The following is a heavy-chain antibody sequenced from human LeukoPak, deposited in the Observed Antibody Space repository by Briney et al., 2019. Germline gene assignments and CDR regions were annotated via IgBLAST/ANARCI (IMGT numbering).Heavy chain of an antibody. CDR3: ARARGSYAFDI. J-gene: IGHJ3*02. Sequence: GGSLRLSCAASGFTFSDYYMGWMRQAPGKGLEWVSYISNSGDTMYYLDSVKGRFTISRDNANNSLFLQMSSLRVEDTTVYYCARARGSYAFDIWGQGTMVTVSS. CDR1: GFTFSDYY. CDR2: ISNSGDTM. D-gene: IGHD1-26*01. V-gene: IGHV3-11*04.